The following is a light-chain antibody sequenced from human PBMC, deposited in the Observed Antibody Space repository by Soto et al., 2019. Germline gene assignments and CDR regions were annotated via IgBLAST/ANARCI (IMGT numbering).Light chain of an antibody. CDR2: LAS. Sequence: DIVMTQSPLSLPVTPGEPASISCRSSQSLQHSNGYNYLYWYLQKPGQSPQILIYLASNRDSGVPDRFSGSGSGTDFTLKINRVEAEDVGVYYCMQALQTPTFGQGTKVEIK. J-gene: IGKJ1*01. CDR3: MQALQTPT. CDR1: QSLQHSNGYNY. V-gene: IGKV2-28*01.